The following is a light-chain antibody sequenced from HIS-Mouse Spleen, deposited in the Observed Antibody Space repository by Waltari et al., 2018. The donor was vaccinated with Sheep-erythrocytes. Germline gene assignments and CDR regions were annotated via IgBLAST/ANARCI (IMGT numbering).Light chain of an antibody. CDR3: RSFGSSSPPWV. CDR1: SSDGWSYNL. CDR2: EGS. J-gene: IGLJ3*02. V-gene: IGLV2-23*01. Sequence: QSALTQPASVSGSPGQSITISCTGTSSDGWSYNLVSWYQQHPGKAPKLMNYEGSKPASRVSNRFSGSKSGKTALLTISGLQAGDEADYYRRSFGSSSPPWVFGGGTQLTVL.